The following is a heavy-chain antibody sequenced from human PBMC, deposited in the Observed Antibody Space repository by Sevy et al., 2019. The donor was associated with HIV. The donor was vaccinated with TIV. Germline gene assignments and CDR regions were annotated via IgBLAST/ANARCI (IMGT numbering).Heavy chain of an antibody. J-gene: IGHJ5*02. V-gene: IGHV4-38-2*01. CDR1: GYSISSGYY. CDR3: ARAVVAAAVDNWFDP. CDR2: IYHSGST. Sequence: SETLSLTCAVSGYSISSGYYWGWIRQPPGKGLEWIGSIYHSGSTYYNPSLKSRVTISVETSKNQFSLKRSSVTAADTAVYFCARAVVAAAVDNWFDPWGQGTLVTVSS. D-gene: IGHD6-13*01.